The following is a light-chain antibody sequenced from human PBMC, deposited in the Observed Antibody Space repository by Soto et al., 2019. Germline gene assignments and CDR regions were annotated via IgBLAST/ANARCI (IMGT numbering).Light chain of an antibody. V-gene: IGLV2-8*01. CDR2: EVS. Sequence: QSVQTQPPSSSGSPGQSVTISCTGTRSDVGGYNYVSWYQQHPGKAPKLMIYEVSKRPSGVPDRFSGSKSGNTASLTVSGLQAEDEADYYCSSYAGSNNFVFGTGTKVTVL. CDR1: RSDVGGYNY. CDR3: SSYAGSNNFV. J-gene: IGLJ1*01.